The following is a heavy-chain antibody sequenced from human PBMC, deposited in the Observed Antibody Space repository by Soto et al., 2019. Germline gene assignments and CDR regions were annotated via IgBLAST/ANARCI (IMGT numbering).Heavy chain of an antibody. CDR1: GYTFTNYG. D-gene: IGHD3-10*01. Sequence: QVQLVQSGAEVRKPGASVKVSCKPSGYTFTNYGISCVRQAPGQGLEWMGWISAYNGNTNYAQKLQGRVTMTTDTSTNTAFMELRSLRSVDTAVYHCAREEGPYYYGSGSLVYWGQGTLVTVSS. CDR2: ISAYNGNT. V-gene: IGHV1-18*01. CDR3: AREEGPYYYGSGSLVY. J-gene: IGHJ4*02.